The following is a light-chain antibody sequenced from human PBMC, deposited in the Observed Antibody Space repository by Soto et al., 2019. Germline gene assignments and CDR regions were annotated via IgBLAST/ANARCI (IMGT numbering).Light chain of an antibody. Sequence: EVVLKQFPATLSLSPGERVTLSCRASQSLSKYLAWYQQKPGQAPRLLIYDASNRATGIPARFSGSGSGTDFTLTISSLEPEDFAVYYCQQRTNWQITFGQGTRLEIK. V-gene: IGKV3-11*01. CDR3: QQRTNWQIT. CDR1: QSLSKY. J-gene: IGKJ5*01. CDR2: DAS.